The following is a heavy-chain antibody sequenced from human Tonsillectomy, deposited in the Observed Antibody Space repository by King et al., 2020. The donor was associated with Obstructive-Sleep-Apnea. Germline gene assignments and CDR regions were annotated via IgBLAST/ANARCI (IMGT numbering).Heavy chain of an antibody. CDR2: ISGSGGRT. J-gene: IGHJ4*02. Sequence: VQLVESGGNLVQPGGSLRLSCAASGFTFSSYAMSWVRQAPGKGLEWVSAISGSGGRTYYADSVKGRFTISRDNYKNTLYLQMNSLRAEDTAVYYCAKDRDSSGWYGQLDYWGQGTLVTVSS. CDR1: GFTFSSYA. D-gene: IGHD6-19*01. V-gene: IGHV3-23*04. CDR3: AKDRDSSGWYGQLDY.